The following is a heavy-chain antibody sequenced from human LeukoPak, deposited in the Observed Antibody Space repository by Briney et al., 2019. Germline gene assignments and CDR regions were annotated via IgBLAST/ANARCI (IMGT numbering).Heavy chain of an antibody. CDR2: IYYSGST. D-gene: IGHD6-19*01. J-gene: IGHJ4*02. Sequence: ETLSLTCTVSGGSISSYYWSWIRQPPGKGLEWIGYIYYSGSTNYNPSLKSRVTISVDTSKNQFSLKLSSVTAADTAVYYCARESSSGWLTFDYWGQGTLVTVSS. V-gene: IGHV4-59*01. CDR1: GGSISSYY. CDR3: ARESSSGWLTFDY.